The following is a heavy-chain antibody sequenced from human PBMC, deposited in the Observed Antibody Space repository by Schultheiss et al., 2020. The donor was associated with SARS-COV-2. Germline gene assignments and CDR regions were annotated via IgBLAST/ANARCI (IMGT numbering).Heavy chain of an antibody. J-gene: IGHJ4*02. V-gene: IGHV3-30*04. Sequence: GGSLRLSCAASGFTFSSYAMYWVRQAPGKGLEWVAVISYDGSNKYYADSVKGRFTISRDNSKNTLYLQMNSLRAEDTAVYYCATAPYTSGWFDYWGRGTLVTVSS. CDR3: ATAPYTSGWFDY. CDR1: GFTFSSYA. D-gene: IGHD6-19*01. CDR2: ISYDGSNK.